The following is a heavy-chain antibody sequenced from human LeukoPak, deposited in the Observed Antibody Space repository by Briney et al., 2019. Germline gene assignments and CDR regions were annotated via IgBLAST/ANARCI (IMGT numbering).Heavy chain of an antibody. CDR1: GYTFTSYD. D-gene: IGHD5-18*01. J-gene: IGHJ5*02. Sequence: ASVKVSCKASGYTFTSYDINWVRQATGQGLEWMGWMNPNSGNTGCAQKFQGRVTMTRNTSISTAYMELSSLRSEDTAVYYCARNVDTAMDPWGQGTLVTVSS. V-gene: IGHV1-8*01. CDR2: MNPNSGNT. CDR3: ARNVDTAMDP.